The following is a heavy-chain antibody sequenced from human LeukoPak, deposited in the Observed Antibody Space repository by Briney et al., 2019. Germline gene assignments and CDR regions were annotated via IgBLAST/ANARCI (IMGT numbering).Heavy chain of an antibody. CDR3: TRGAGWLIDY. D-gene: IGHD3-16*01. Sequence: SETLSLTCTVSDDSISDYYRGWIRQPPGNGLEWIGYFYNSGRSTYNPSLKSRVTISADTSKNHFSLKLNSVTTADTAVYYCTRGAGWLIDYWGQGILVTVSS. J-gene: IGHJ4*02. V-gene: IGHV4-59*01. CDR2: FYNSGRS. CDR1: DDSISDYY.